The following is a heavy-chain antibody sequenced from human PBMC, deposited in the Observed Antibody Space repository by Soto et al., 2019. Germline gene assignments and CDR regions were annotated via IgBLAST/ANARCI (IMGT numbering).Heavy chain of an antibody. J-gene: IGHJ5*02. CDR1: GFTFSSYS. CDR2: ISSSSSTI. D-gene: IGHD6-13*01. V-gene: IGHV3-48*01. Sequence: GGSLRLSCAASGFTFSSYSMNWVRQAPGKGLEWLSYISSSSSTIYYADSVKGRFTISRDNAKNSLYLQMNSLRAEDTAVYYCAREGSSWYSLSWFDPWGQGTLVTVSS. CDR3: AREGSSWYSLSWFDP.